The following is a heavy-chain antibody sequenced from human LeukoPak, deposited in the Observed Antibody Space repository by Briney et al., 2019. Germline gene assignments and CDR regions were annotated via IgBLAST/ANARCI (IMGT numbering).Heavy chain of an antibody. CDR2: INWNSNNI. Sequence: GGSLRLSCAASGFTFDDYAMHWVRQAPGKGLEWVSGINWNSNNIDYADSVKGRFTISRDNGKNSLYLQMNSLRAEDTALYYCAKASSGYYSAILGWGQGTLVTVSS. D-gene: IGHD3-22*01. CDR3: AKASSGYYSAILG. CDR1: GFTFDDYA. V-gene: IGHV3-9*01. J-gene: IGHJ4*02.